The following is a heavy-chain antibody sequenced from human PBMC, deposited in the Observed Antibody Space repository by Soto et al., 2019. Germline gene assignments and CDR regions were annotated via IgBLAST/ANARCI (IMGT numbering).Heavy chain of an antibody. D-gene: IGHD3-10*01. CDR2: IYHSGTT. CDR1: GGAISTGGYY. J-gene: IGHJ5*02. V-gene: IGHV4-31*03. CDR3: ATNGGYYDGTAPNYFSP. Sequence: TLSVTCTVSGGAISTGGYYWSWIRQHPGKGLECIGYIYHSGTTYYNPSLKSRVIISVDASKSQFSLKLSSVTAADTAVYYCATNGGYYDGTAPNYFSPCGQGTLVTVSS.